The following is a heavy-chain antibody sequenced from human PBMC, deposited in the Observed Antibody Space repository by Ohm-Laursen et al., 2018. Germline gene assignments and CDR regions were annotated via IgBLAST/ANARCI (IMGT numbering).Heavy chain of an antibody. CDR3: VRGLADGVHLN. D-gene: IGHD4-17*01. J-gene: IGHJ4*02. Sequence: SLRLSCAASRFTFSNYAMSWVRQAPGKGMEWVSVIYTGDITSYADSVKGRFTISRDISKNALYLHMNSLRAEDRGVYYCVRGLADGVHLNWGQGTLVAVSS. V-gene: IGHV3-66*01. CDR2: IYTGDIT. CDR1: RFTFSNYA.